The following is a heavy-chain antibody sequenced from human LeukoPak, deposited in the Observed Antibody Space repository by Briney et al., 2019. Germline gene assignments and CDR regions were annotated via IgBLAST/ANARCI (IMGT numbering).Heavy chain of an antibody. J-gene: IGHJ5*02. Sequence: GASVKVSCKASGYSFTTYYIHWVRQAPGQGLEWMGVINPSGGSTSFAQKFQARLTMTRVTSTSTVYMELSGLSSEDTAVYYCAREIVVVPSAMGFDPWGQGTLVTVSS. CDR2: INPSGGST. V-gene: IGHV1-46*01. CDR1: GYSFTTYY. CDR3: AREIVVVPSAMGFDP. D-gene: IGHD2-2*01.